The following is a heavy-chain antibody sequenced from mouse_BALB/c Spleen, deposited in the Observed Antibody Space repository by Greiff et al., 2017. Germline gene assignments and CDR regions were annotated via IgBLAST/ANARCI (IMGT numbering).Heavy chain of an antibody. J-gene: IGHJ4*01. D-gene: IGHD1-1*01. CDR3: ARDYYGSHYYAMDY. CDR1: GYSFTGYY. CDR2: INPYNGAT. Sequence: EVQGVESGPELVKPGASVKISCKASGYSFTGYYMHWVKQSHVKSLEWIGRINPYNGATSYNQNFKDKASLTVDKSSSTAYMELHSLTSEDSAVYYCARDYYGSHYYAMDYWGQGTSVTVSS. V-gene: IGHV1-31*01.